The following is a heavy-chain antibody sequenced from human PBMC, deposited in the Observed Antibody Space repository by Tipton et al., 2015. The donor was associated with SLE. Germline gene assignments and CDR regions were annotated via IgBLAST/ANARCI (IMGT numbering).Heavy chain of an antibody. CDR3: TTNLPFGY. CDR2: IRSKANSYAT. Sequence: SLRLSCAASGFTFSGFAMHWVRQASGKGLEWVGRIRSKANSYATAYAASVTGRFTISRDDSKNTAYLQMNSLKTEDTAVYYCTTNLPFGYWGQGTLVTVSS. CDR1: GFTFSGFA. J-gene: IGHJ4*02. V-gene: IGHV3-73*01.